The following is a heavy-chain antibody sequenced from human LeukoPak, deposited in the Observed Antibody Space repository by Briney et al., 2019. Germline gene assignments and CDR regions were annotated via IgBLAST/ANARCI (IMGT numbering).Heavy chain of an antibody. J-gene: IGHJ4*02. CDR1: GYTFTSYY. Sequence: GASVKVSCKASGYTFTSYYMHWVRQAPGQGLEWMGIINPSGGSTSYAQKFQGRVTMTTDTSTSTAYMELRSLRSDDTAVYYCARMETLYSRPDYWGQGALVTVSS. CDR2: INPSGGST. CDR3: ARMETLYSRPDY. V-gene: IGHV1-46*01. D-gene: IGHD3-16*01.